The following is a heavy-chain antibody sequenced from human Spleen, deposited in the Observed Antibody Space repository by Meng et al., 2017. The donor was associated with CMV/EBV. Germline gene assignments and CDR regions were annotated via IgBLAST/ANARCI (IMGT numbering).Heavy chain of an antibody. Sequence: LRLSCTVSGGSISSGGYYWSWIRQHPGKGLEWIAYIYYSGSTYYNPSLKSRVTMSVDTSKNQFSLKLSSVTAADTAVYYCARGLVRGGSYYYYYGMDVWGQGTTVTVSS. CDR3: ARGLVRGGSYYYYYGMDV. J-gene: IGHJ6*02. D-gene: IGHD1-26*01. V-gene: IGHV4-31*03. CDR1: GGSISSGGYY. CDR2: IYYSGST.